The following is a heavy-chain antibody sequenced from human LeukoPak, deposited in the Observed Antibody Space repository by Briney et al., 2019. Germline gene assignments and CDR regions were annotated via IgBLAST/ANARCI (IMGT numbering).Heavy chain of an antibody. CDR1: GFTFRSYW. J-gene: IGHJ4*02. V-gene: IGHV3-7*03. CDR2: IKQDGSEK. Sequence: GGSLRLSCAASGFTFRSYWMSWVRQAPGKGLEWVANIKQDGSEKYYVDSVKGRFTISRDNAKNSLYLQMNSLRAEDTAVYYCARGTYSSSWGDFFDYWGQGTLVTVSS. D-gene: IGHD6-13*01. CDR3: ARGTYSSSWGDFFDY.